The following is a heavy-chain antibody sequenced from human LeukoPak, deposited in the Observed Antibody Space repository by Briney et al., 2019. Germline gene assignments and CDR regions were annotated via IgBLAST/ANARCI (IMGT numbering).Heavy chain of an antibody. CDR2: INPDGSTT. CDR3: AKDLHYGSADY. D-gene: IGHD3-10*01. Sequence: GGSLRLSCAASGFTFSNYWMHWVRQDPGKGLVWVSFINPDGSTTNYADSVKGRFTISRDNAKNALYLQMNSLRAEDTAVYYCAKDLHYGSADYWGQGTLVTASS. CDR1: GFTFSNYW. J-gene: IGHJ4*02. V-gene: IGHV3-74*01.